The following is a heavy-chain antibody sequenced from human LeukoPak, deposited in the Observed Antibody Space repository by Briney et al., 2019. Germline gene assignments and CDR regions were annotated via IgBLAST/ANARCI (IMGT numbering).Heavy chain of an antibody. Sequence: GASVKVSCKASGYTFTSYGISWVRQAPGQGLEWMGWISAYNGNTNYAQKLQGRVTMTTDTSTSTAYMELRSLRSDDTAVYYCARRSSSWYPDYYYGMDVWGQGTTVTVSS. CDR3: ARRSSSWYPDYYYGMDV. CDR1: GYTFTSYG. CDR2: ISAYNGNT. J-gene: IGHJ6*02. D-gene: IGHD6-13*01. V-gene: IGHV1-18*01.